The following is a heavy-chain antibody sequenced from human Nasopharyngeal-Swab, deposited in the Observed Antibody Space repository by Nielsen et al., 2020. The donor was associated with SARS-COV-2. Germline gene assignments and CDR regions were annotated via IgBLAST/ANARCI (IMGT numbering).Heavy chain of an antibody. CDR2: ISGSGGST. D-gene: IGHD3-22*01. Sequence: GESLKISCAASGFTVSSNYMSWVRQAPGKGLGWVSAISGSGGSTYYADSVKGRFTISRDNSKNTLYLQMNSLRAEDTAVYYCAKDLSLVVITTPNYWGQGTLVTVSS. CDR3: AKDLSLVVITTPNY. CDR1: GFTVSSNY. J-gene: IGHJ4*02. V-gene: IGHV3-23*01.